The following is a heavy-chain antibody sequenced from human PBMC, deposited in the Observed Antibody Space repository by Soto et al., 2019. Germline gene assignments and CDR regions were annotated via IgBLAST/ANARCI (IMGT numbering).Heavy chain of an antibody. CDR1: GYSFTSYW. CDR3: ATLGYCSSTSCYNGYGMDV. Sequence: PGESLKISCKGSGYSFTSYWIGWVRQMPGKGLEWMGIIYPGDSDTRCSPSFQGQVTISADKSISTAYLQWSSLKASDTAMYYCATLGYCSSTSCYNGYGMDVWGQGTTVTVSS. D-gene: IGHD2-2*02. V-gene: IGHV5-51*01. J-gene: IGHJ6*02. CDR2: IYPGDSDT.